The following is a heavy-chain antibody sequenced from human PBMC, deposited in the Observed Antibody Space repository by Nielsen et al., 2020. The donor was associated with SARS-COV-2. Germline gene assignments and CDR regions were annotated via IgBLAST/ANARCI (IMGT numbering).Heavy chain of an antibody. D-gene: IGHD6-13*01. CDR3: ARGGRWQQLVYNWFDP. CDR2: ISSSGSTI. CDR1: GFTFSSYE. V-gene: IGHV3-48*03. Sequence: GGSLRLSCAASGFTFSSYEMNWVRQAPGKGLEWVSYISSSGSTIYYADSVKGRFTISRDNAKNSLYLQMNSLRAEDTAAYYCARGGRWQQLVYNWFDPWGQGTLVTVSS. J-gene: IGHJ5*02.